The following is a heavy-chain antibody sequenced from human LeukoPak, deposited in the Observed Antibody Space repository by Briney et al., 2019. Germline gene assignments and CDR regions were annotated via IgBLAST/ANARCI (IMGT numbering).Heavy chain of an antibody. CDR2: IIPIFGTA. CDR3: ARPIAAAGNDAFDI. V-gene: IGHV1-69*05. CDR1: GGTFSSYA. Sequence: SVKVSCKASGGTFSSYAISWVRQAPGQGLGWMGRIIPIFGTANYAQKFQGRVTITTDESTSTAYMELSSLRSEDTAVYYCARPIAAAGNDAFDIWGQGTMVTVSS. D-gene: IGHD6-13*01. J-gene: IGHJ3*02.